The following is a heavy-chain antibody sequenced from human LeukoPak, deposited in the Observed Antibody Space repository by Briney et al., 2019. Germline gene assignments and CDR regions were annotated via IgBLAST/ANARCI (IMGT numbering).Heavy chain of an antibody. V-gene: IGHV1-18*01. Sequence: ASVKVSCKASGYTFTSYGISWVRQAPGQGLEWMGWISAYNGNTNYAQKLQGRVTMTTDTSTSTAYMELRSLRSDDTAVYYCAREDNWNSAGWFDPWGQGTLVTVSS. J-gene: IGHJ5*02. CDR1: GYTFTSYG. CDR2: ISAYNGNT. D-gene: IGHD1-7*01. CDR3: AREDNWNSAGWFDP.